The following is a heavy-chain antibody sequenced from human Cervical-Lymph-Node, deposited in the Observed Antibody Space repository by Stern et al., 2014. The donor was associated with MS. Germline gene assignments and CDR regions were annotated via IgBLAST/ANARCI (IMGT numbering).Heavy chain of an antibody. V-gene: IGHV3-9*01. Sequence: EVQLVESGGGLVQPGGARGLSCGASGFALGGFAMHWVRQGPGQGLGWVSGISWNGNISVYADSVKGRFTFSRDNAKNSMFLQMDSLRAEDTALYYCASLAVAGTGGMDVWGQGTTVTVS. CDR1: GFALGGFA. CDR2: ISWNGNIS. D-gene: IGHD6-19*01. J-gene: IGHJ6*02. CDR3: ASLAVAGTGGMDV.